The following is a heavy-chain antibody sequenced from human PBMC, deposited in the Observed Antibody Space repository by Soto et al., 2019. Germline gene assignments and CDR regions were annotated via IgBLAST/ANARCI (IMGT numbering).Heavy chain of an antibody. D-gene: IGHD6-19*01. Sequence: QVQLVQSGAEMKKPGASVKLSCKTSGINYNTYAIPWVRQAPGQGLEWMGWINAGNGDTRYSQNFQGRVTLTRDTSASTVYLDLDSRKSEDTGVYYCARALSGSVTWGQGTLVTVSS. CDR3: ARALSGSVT. CDR2: INAGNGDT. V-gene: IGHV1-3*01. J-gene: IGHJ4*02. CDR1: GINYNTYA.